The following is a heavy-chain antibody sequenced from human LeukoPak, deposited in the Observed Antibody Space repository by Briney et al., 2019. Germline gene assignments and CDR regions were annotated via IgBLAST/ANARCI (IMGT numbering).Heavy chain of an antibody. J-gene: IGHJ3*02. Sequence: ALRLSCAASGFTFDDYAMHWVRQAPGKGLAWVSGISWNSGSIGYADSVKGRFTISRDNSKNTLYLQMNSLRAEDTAVYYCARDVITMIVVVIGAFDIWGQGTMVTVS. D-gene: IGHD3-22*01. CDR1: GFTFDDYA. V-gene: IGHV3-9*01. CDR2: ISWNSGSI. CDR3: ARDVITMIVVVIGAFDI.